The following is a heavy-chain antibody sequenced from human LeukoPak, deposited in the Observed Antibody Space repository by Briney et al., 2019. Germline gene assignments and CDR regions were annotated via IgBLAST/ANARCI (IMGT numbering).Heavy chain of an antibody. CDR2: IYSGGST. CDR1: GFTVSSNY. Sequence: GGSLRLSCAASGFTVSSNYMSWVRQAPGKGLEWVSVIYSGGSTYYADSVKGRFTISRDNSKNTLYLQMNSLRAEDTAVYYCARGIVGATSRFDPWGQGTLVTVSS. CDR3: ARGIVGATSRFDP. D-gene: IGHD1-26*01. V-gene: IGHV3-53*01. J-gene: IGHJ5*02.